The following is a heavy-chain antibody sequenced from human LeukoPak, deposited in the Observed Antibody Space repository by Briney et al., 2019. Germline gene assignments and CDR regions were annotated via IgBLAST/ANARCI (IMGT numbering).Heavy chain of an antibody. Sequence: ASVKVSCKVSGYTLTELSMHWVRQAPGKGLEWMGGFDPEDGETIYAQKFQGRVTMTEDTSTDTAYMELSSLRSEDTAVYYCATARGFQGCSGGSCYSDFDYWGQGTLVTASS. J-gene: IGHJ4*02. D-gene: IGHD2-15*01. CDR2: FDPEDGET. V-gene: IGHV1-24*01. CDR1: GYTLTELS. CDR3: ATARGFQGCSGGSCYSDFDY.